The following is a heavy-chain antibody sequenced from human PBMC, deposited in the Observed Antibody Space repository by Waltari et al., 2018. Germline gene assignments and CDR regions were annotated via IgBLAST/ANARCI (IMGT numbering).Heavy chain of an antibody. CDR2: INGDGSTS. D-gene: IGHD6-13*01. CDR1: GFPYSNHW. CDR3: ARLAPKTYRSPVPGRDYYYGLDV. J-gene: IGHJ6*02. Sequence: EQLVESGGGLVQPGASLRLSCAASGFPYSNHWMHWVRQAPVKGLVWVSRINGDGSTSNYADSVKGRFTISRDNTKKTLYLQMKRLRVEDTAVYYCARLAPKTYRSPVPGRDYYYGLDVWGQGTTVTVSS. V-gene: IGHV3-74*01.